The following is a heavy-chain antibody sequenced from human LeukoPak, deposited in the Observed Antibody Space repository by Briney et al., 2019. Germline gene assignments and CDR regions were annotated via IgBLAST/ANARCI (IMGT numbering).Heavy chain of an antibody. CDR2: IKGKTAGGIT. J-gene: IGHJ4*02. Sequence: GGSLRLSCAASGLNFNNAWMSWVRQAPGKGLEWVGRIKGKTAGGITDYAAPVKGRFTISRDDSENTLYLQMNSLKTEDTAVYYCTTSSGWFMFFNYWGQGTLVTVSS. D-gene: IGHD6-19*01. V-gene: IGHV3-15*01. CDR1: GLNFNNAW. CDR3: TTSSGWFMFFNY.